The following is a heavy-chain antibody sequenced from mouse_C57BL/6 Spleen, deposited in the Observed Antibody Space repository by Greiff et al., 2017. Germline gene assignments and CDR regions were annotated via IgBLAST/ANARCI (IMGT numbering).Heavy chain of an antibody. CDR3: ARGTTMITYFDY. CDR2: INPGSGGT. CDR1: GYAFTNYL. J-gene: IGHJ2*01. Sequence: VKLQESGAELVRPGTSVKVSCKASGYAFTNYLIEWVKQRPGQGLEWIGVINPGSGGTNYNEKFKGKATLTADKSSSTAYMQLSSLTSEDSAVYFCARGTTMITYFDYWGQGTTLTVSS. V-gene: IGHV1-54*01. D-gene: IGHD2-4*01.